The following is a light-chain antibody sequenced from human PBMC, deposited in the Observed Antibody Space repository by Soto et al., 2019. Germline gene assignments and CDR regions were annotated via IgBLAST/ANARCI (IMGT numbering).Light chain of an antibody. CDR1: QSVSSSY. Sequence: EIVLTQSPGTLSLSPGERATLSCRASQSVSSSYLGQYQQKPGQAPRLLIYGASSRATGIPDRFSGSGSGTDFTLTISRLEPEDFALYYCQQYGSSPWTFGQGTKVEIK. V-gene: IGKV3-20*01. CDR2: GAS. J-gene: IGKJ1*01. CDR3: QQYGSSPWT.